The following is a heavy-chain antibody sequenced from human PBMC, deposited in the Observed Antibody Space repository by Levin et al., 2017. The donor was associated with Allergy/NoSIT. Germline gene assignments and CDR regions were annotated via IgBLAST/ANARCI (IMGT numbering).Heavy chain of an antibody. CDR3: ARIMTTVTTNRDAFDI. Sequence: SETLSLTCTVSGGSISSYYWSWIRQPPGKGLEWIGLISYSGSTNYNPSLKSRVIISVDTSKNQFSLKLSSVTAADTAVYYGARIMTTVTTNRDAFDIWGQGTMVTVSS. CDR1: GGSISSYY. J-gene: IGHJ3*02. V-gene: IGHV4-59*01. D-gene: IGHD4-17*01. CDR2: ISYSGST.